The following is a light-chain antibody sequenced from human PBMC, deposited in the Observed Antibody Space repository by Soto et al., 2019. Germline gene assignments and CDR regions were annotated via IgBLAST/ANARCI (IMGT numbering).Light chain of an antibody. V-gene: IGKV3-15*01. CDR1: QSVSSN. J-gene: IGKJ5*01. Sequence: EIVMTQSPATLSVSPGERATLSCRASQSVSSNLAWYKQKPGQATRLLIYGASTRATGIPARFSGSGSGTEFTLTINSLQSEDFAVYYCQQYNNWPLTFGQGTRLEIK. CDR2: GAS. CDR3: QQYNNWPLT.